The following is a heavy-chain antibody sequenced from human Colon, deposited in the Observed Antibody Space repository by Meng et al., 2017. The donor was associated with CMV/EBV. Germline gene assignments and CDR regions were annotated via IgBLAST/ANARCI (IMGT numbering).Heavy chain of an antibody. CDR1: GYTFTNFG. CDR2: ISPYNGDT. CDR3: ARELARGGY. J-gene: IGHJ4*02. Sequence: QVPLVQSGAEGKTPGASVQVSCKTSGYTFTNFGISWVRQAPGQGLEWMAYISPYNGDTNYAQRFQGRVALTTDTSTSTVYMELGSLTSDDTAMYYCARELARGGYWGQGTLVTVSS. V-gene: IGHV1-18*01.